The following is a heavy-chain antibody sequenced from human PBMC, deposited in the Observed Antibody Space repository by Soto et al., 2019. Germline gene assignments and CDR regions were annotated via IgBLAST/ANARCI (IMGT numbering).Heavy chain of an antibody. CDR1: AYTFTNYD. CDR3: AGIQLRSTRNGMDV. Sequence: ASVKVSCKASAYTFTNYDFNWVRQAPGQGLEWMGWMNPHSGQTGYAQKFQGRLSMTGNSSISTAYMELSSLTSGDTAVYYCAGIQLRSTRNGMDVWGQGSTVTVSS. V-gene: IGHV1-8*01. CDR2: MNPHSGQT. J-gene: IGHJ6*02. D-gene: IGHD2-2*01.